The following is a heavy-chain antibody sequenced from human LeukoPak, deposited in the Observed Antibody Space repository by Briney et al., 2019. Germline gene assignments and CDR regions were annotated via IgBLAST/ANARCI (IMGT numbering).Heavy chain of an antibody. CDR3: AKDRDIVVVVAATPYDY. V-gene: IGHV3-23*01. CDR2: ISGSGGST. J-gene: IGHJ4*02. Sequence: PGGSLRLSCAASGFTFRSYAMSWVRQAPGKGLEWVSAISGSGGSTYYADSVKGRFTISRDNSKNTLYLQMNSLRAEDTAVYYCAKDRDIVVVVAATPYDYWGQGTLVTVSS. CDR1: GFTFRSYA. D-gene: IGHD2-15*01.